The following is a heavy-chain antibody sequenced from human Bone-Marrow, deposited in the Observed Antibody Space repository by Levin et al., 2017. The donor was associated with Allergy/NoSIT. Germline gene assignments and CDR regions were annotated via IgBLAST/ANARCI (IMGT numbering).Heavy chain of an antibody. CDR3: ARAIFSNYDILTGYYRSDAFDI. J-gene: IGHJ3*02. V-gene: IGHV4-61*02. CDR2: IYTSGST. Sequence: SETLSLTCTVSGGSISSGSYYWSWIRQPAGKGLEWIGRIYTSGSTNYNPSLKSRVTISVDTSKNQFSLKLSSVTAADTAVYYCARAIFSNYDILTGYYRSDAFDIWGQGTMVTVSS. CDR1: GGSISSGSYY. D-gene: IGHD3-9*01.